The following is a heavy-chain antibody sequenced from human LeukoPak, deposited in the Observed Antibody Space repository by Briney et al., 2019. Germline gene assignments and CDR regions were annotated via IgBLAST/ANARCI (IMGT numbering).Heavy chain of an antibody. V-gene: IGHV3-21*01. CDR3: ARDTGYGSGNFWSVDY. CDR1: GFTFSSYS. D-gene: IGHD3-10*01. CDR2: ISSSSSYI. J-gene: IGHJ4*02. Sequence: GGSLRLSCAASGFTFSSYSMNWVRQAPGKGLEWVSSISSSSSYIYYADSVKGRFTISRDNAKNSLYLQMNSLRAEDTAVYYCARDTGYGSGNFWSVDYWGQGTLVTVSS.